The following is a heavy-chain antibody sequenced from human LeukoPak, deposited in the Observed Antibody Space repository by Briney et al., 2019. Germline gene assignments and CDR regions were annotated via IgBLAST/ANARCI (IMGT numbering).Heavy chain of an antibody. CDR2: IYHAGSA. J-gene: IGHJ3*02. Sequence: SETLSLTCTVSGASISNYYWNWIRQPPGKALEWIGYIYHAGSANYNPSLKSRVTISLDTSNNQVSLRLSSVTAADTAIYYCARHYYGGAFDIWGQGTMVTVSS. V-gene: IGHV4-59*01. D-gene: IGHD4-23*01. CDR3: ARHYYGGAFDI. CDR1: GASISNYY.